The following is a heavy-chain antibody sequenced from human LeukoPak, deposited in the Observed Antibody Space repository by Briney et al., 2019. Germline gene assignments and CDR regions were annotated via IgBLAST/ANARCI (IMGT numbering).Heavy chain of an antibody. CDR3: ARDAIDSSGFDFDY. CDR2: ISTSAGTI. J-gene: IGHJ4*02. CDR1: GFTFGDYY. D-gene: IGHD3-22*01. Sequence: KSGGSLRLSCAASGFTFGDYYMTWIRQAPGKGLEWISYISTSAGTIYYADSVKGRFTISRDNAKNSLYLQMNSLRAEDTAVYYCARDAIDSSGFDFDYWGQGTLVTVSS. V-gene: IGHV3-11*01.